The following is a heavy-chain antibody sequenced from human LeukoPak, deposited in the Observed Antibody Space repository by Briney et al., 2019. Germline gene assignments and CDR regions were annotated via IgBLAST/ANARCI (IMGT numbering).Heavy chain of an antibody. CDR2: INPNSGNT. CDR3: ARGGYSNYYYYYMDV. V-gene: IGHV1-8*03. J-gene: IGHJ6*03. Sequence: ASVKVSCNASGYTFTRYSISWVRQAPGQGLEWVGWINPNSGNTGYAQKFQGRVTITRNTSISTAYMELSSLRSEDTAVYYCARGGYSNYYYYYMDVWGKGTTVTVSS. CDR1: GYTFTRYS. D-gene: IGHD4-11*01.